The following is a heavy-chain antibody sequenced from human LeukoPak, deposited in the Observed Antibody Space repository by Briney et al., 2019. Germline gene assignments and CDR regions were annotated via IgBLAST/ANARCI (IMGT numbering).Heavy chain of an antibody. CDR1: GDSISSNGYY. J-gene: IGHJ4*02. CDR3: ARTVAVTGRPFDY. Sequence: SETLSLTCSVYGDSISSNGYYWGWIRQPPGKGLEWLGIIYYTGSTYYNPSLKSRVIISVDTSKNQFSLKLSSVTAADTAVYYCARTVAVTGRPFDYWGRGTLVTVSS. V-gene: IGHV4-39*01. D-gene: IGHD6-19*01. CDR2: IYYTGST.